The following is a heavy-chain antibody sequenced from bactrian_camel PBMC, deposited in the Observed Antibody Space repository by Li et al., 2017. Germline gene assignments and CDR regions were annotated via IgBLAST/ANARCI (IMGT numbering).Heavy chain of an antibody. D-gene: IGHD1*01. Sequence: DVQLVESGGGLVQPGGSLRLSCTASGFNYYMSWVRQAPGKGLEWVSTINSGGGDTYYVDSVKERFTVSRDNAKNTLYLQLNSLKIEDTAIYYCARSFSMLDNYWGQGTQVTVS. CDR1: GFNYY. J-gene: IGHJ4*01. CDR2: INSGGGDT. CDR3: ARSFSMLDNY. V-gene: IGHV3S40*01.